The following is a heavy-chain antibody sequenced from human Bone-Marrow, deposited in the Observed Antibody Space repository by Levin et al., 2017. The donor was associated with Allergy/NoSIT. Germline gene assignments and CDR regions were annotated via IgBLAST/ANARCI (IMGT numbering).Heavy chain of an antibody. CDR3: ARDYYDSGTYYNDY. V-gene: IGHV3-72*01. J-gene: IGHJ4*02. CDR2: SRNKANSYTT. Sequence: GGSLRLSCAASGFTFSDHYMDWVRQAPGKGLEWVGRSRNKANSYTTEYAASVKGRFTISRDDSKKSLYLQMNSLKTEDTAVYYCARDYYDSGTYYNDYWGQGTLVTVSS. CDR1: GFTFSDHY. D-gene: IGHD3-22*01.